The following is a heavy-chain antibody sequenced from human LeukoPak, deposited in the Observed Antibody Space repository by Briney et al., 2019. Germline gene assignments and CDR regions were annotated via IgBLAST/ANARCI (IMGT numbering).Heavy chain of an antibody. D-gene: IGHD6-19*01. CDR1: GFTFSSYA. J-gene: IGHJ3*01. CDR3: ARSFTAASYSSGWYV. CDR2: ISYDGSNK. V-gene: IGHV3-30-3*01. Sequence: GGSLRLSCAASGFTFSSYAMHWVRQAPGKGLERVAVISYDGSNKYYADSVKGRFTISRDNTKNTLYLQMNSLRAEDTAVYYCARSFTAASYSSGWYVWGQGTMVTVSS.